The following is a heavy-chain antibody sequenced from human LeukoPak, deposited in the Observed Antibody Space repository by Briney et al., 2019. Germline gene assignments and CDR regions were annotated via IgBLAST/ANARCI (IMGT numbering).Heavy chain of an antibody. V-gene: IGHV4-39*01. CDR3: ATINYDFWIYFDY. D-gene: IGHD3-3*01. J-gene: IGHJ4*02. Sequence: PSETLSLTCTVSGGSISSSSYYWGWIRQPPGKGLEWIGTIYYSGTTYYNPSLKSRISISVDTSKNQFSLKLSSVTAADTAVYYCATINYDFWIYFDYWGQGTLVTVSS. CDR1: GGSISSSSYY. CDR2: IYYSGTT.